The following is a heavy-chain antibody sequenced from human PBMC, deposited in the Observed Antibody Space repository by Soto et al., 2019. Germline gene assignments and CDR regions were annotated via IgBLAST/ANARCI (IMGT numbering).Heavy chain of an antibody. CDR2: IYYSGST. CDR3: ASARFGELSFDY. CDR1: GGSISSYY. J-gene: IGHJ4*02. Sequence: SETLYLTCTVSGGSISSYYWSWIRQPPGKGLEWIGYIYYSGSTNYNPSLKSRVTISVDTSKNQFSLKLSSVTAADTAVYYCASARFGELSFDYWGQGTLVTVSS. V-gene: IGHV4-59*01. D-gene: IGHD3-10*02.